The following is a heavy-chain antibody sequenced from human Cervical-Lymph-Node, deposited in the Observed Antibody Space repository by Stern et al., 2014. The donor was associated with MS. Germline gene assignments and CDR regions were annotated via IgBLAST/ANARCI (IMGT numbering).Heavy chain of an antibody. V-gene: IGHV1-69*01. CDR3: ARETRSGYNFDY. CDR2: LLPVFTTP. J-gene: IGHJ4*02. CDR1: GGTFSSYA. Sequence: VQLVGSGAEVKKPGSSVKVSCKVSGGTFSSYAVSWVRPAPGQGLEWMGGLLPVFTTPNYAQKFQGRVTVTADESTSTVYMELSNLTSEDTAIYYCARETRSGYNFDYWGQGALVTVSS. D-gene: IGHD5-24*01.